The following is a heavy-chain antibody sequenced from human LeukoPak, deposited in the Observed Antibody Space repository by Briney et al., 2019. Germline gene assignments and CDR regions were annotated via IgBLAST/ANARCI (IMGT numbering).Heavy chain of an antibody. D-gene: IGHD3-22*01. CDR2: ISYDGSNK. V-gene: IGHV3-30*14. J-gene: IGHJ4*02. Sequence: PGGSLRLSCAASGFTFSTYAMHWVRQAPGKGLEWVAVISYDGSNKYYADSVKGRFTSSRDNSKNTLYLQMNSLRAEDTAVYYCARGNSVLGQYYYDSSGYYYFDYWGQGTLVTVSS. CDR3: ARGNSVLGQYYYDSSGYYYFDY. CDR1: GFTFSTYA.